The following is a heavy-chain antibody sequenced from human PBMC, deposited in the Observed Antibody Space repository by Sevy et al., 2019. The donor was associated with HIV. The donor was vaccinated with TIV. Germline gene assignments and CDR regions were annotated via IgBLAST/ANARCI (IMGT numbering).Heavy chain of an antibody. D-gene: IGHD3-22*01. CDR1: GFNISPYA. CDR2: ITKDGTNK. Sequence: GGSLRLSCSASGFNISPYALHWVRQTPGKGLQWLAVITKDGTNKDYADFVKGRFSLTRDNSKNTLYLQMSNLGPEDTAVYYCAKEGYYYDGDSADWFDPWGQGTLVTVSS. CDR3: AKEGYYYDGDSADWFDP. J-gene: IGHJ5*02. V-gene: IGHV3-30*04.